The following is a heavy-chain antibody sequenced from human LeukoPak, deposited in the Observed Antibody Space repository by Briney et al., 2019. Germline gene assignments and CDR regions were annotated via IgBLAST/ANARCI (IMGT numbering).Heavy chain of an antibody. V-gene: IGHV4-30-2*01. CDR1: GGSISSGGYY. J-gene: IGHJ4*02. CDR3: ARYIAARPYFDY. D-gene: IGHD6-6*01. CDR2: IYHSGST. Sequence: SQTLSLTCTASGGSISSGGYYWSWIRQPPGKGLEWIGYIYHSGSTFYNPSLKSRVTISVDRSKNQFSLKLSSVTAADTAVYYCARYIAARPYFDYWGQGTLVTVSS.